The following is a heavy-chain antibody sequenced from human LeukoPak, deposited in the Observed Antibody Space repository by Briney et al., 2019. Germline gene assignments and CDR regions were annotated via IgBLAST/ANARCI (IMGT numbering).Heavy chain of an antibody. Sequence: SETLSLTCTVSGGSISSYYWSWIRQPPGKGLEWIGYICYSGSTNYNPSLKSRVTTSVDTSKNQFSLKLSSVTAADTAVYYCARQAIFGVGDAFDIWGQGTMVTVSS. CDR2: ICYSGST. CDR1: GGSISSYY. J-gene: IGHJ3*02. V-gene: IGHV4-59*08. D-gene: IGHD3-3*01. CDR3: ARQAIFGVGDAFDI.